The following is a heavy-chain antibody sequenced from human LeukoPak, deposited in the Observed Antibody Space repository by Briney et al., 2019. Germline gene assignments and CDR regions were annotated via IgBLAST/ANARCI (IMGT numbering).Heavy chain of an antibody. V-gene: IGHV3-23*01. J-gene: IGHJ6*02. CDR1: GFTFSSYA. Sequence: PGGSLRLSCAASGFTFSSYAMSWVRQTPGKGLEWVSAISGSGGSTYYADSVKGRFTISRDNSKNTLYLQMNSLRAEDTAVYYCARDPMVRGVIPYYYYGMDVWGQGTTVTVSS. CDR3: ARDPMVRGVIPYYYYGMDV. D-gene: IGHD3-10*01. CDR2: ISGSGGST.